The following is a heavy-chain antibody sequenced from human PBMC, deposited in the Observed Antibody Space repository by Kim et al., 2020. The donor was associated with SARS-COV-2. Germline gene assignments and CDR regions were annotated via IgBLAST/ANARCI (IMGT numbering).Heavy chain of an antibody. CDR2: ISAYNGNT. Sequence: ASVKVSCKASGYTFTSYGISWVRQAPGQGLEGMGWISAYNGNTNYAQKLQGRVTMTTDTSTSTAYMELRSLRSDDTAVYYCARDWVVVVAAGISDRGYYYNFGMAVWSQGTTVTVSS. V-gene: IGHV1-18*01. CDR3: ARDWVVVVAAGISDRGYYYNFGMAV. CDR1: GYTFTSYG. J-gene: IGHJ6*02. D-gene: IGHD2-15*01.